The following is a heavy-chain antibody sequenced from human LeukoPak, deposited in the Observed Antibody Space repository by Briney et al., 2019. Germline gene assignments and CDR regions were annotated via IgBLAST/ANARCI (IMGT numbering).Heavy chain of an antibody. CDR3: ASASDGYNAPGH. J-gene: IGHJ4*02. CDR2: ISGSGGST. CDR1: GFTFSSYA. D-gene: IGHD5-24*01. Sequence: GGSLRLSCAASGFTFSSYAMSWVRQAPGKGLEWVSAISGSGGSTYYADSVKGRFTISRDNSKNTLYLQMNSLRAEDTAVYYCASASDGYNAPGHWGQGTLVTVSS. V-gene: IGHV3-23*01.